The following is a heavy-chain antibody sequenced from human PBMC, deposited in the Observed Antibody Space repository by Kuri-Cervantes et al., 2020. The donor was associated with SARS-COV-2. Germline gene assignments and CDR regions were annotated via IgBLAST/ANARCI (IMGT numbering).Heavy chain of an antibody. J-gene: IGHJ1*01. CDR3: ARDRYCASTTCSLSP. V-gene: IGHV1-18*01. D-gene: IGHD2-2*01. Sequence: ASVKVSCKASGYTFTNYGISWVRQAPGQGLEWMGWISGYNGNTEYTQKLQGRVTMTTDTSTSTAYMELRSLRSDDTAVYFCARDRYCASTTCSLSPWGRGTLVTVSS. CDR1: GYTFTNYG. CDR2: ISGYNGNT.